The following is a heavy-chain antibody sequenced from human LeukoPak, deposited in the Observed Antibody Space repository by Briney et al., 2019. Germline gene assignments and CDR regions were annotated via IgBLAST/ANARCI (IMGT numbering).Heavy chain of an antibody. CDR3: ARDSGDDYFVGYMAV. CDR1: GCTFSVFV. D-gene: IGHD5-12*01. Sequence: GGSLRPSSAALGCTFSVFVMHWVRQAPGKGLGGGAVISLDGGNKYYPDSAKGRFPISRDPPKNTLYLRMNSLRGEHRPVFSWARDSGDDYFVGYMAVWGKGTTVTVPS. J-gene: IGHJ6*03. V-gene: IGHV3-30*04. CDR2: ISLDGGNK.